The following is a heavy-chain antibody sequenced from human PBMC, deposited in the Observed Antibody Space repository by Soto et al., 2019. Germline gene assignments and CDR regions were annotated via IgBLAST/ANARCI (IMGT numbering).Heavy chain of an antibody. CDR1: GGPISSGGYY. J-gene: IGHJ5*02. CDR2: IYYSGST. D-gene: IGHD2-2*01. V-gene: IGHV4-31*03. Sequence: PSETLSLTCTVSGGPISSGGYYWSWIRQHPGKGLEWIGYIYYSGSTYYNPSLKSRVTISVETSKNQFSLKLSSVTAADTAVYYCARALLGYCSSTSCYAKGYNWFDPWGQGTLVTVSS. CDR3: ARALLGYCSSTSCYAKGYNWFDP.